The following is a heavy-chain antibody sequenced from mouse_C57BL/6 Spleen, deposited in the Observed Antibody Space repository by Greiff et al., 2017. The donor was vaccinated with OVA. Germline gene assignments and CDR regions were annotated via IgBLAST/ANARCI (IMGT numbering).Heavy chain of an antibody. CDR2: IDPSDSYT. Sequence: QVQLQQPGAELVKPGASVKLSCKASGYTFTSYWMQWVKQRPGQGLEWIGEIDPSDSYTNYNQKFKGKATLTVDTSSSTAYMQLSSLTSEDSAVYYCARPIFDYWGQGTTLTVSS. V-gene: IGHV1-50*01. CDR1: GYTFTSYW. J-gene: IGHJ2*01. CDR3: ARPIFDY.